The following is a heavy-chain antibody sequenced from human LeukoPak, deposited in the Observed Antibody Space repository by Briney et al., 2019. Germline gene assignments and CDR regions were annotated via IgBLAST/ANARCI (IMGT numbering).Heavy chain of an antibody. D-gene: IGHD3-22*01. CDR2: ISYDGSSK. CDR1: GFTFSSYA. J-gene: IGHJ4*02. V-gene: IGHV3-30*04. Sequence: GGSLRLFCAASGFTFSSYAMHCVRQAPGKGLECVALISYDGSSKYYADSVKGRFTISRDNSKNTLYLQMNSLRAEDTAVYYCAREIVGYYPAYWGQGTLVTVSS. CDR3: AREIVGYYPAY.